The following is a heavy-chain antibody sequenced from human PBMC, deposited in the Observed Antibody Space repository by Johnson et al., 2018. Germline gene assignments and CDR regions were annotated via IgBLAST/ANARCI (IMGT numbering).Heavy chain of an antibody. CDR3: ARDPLHFMGGED. CDR1: GLTFSTDW. Sequence: VQLQESGGGLAQPGGSLRLSCTASGLTFSTDWMHWVRPIPGKGLEWVSRLTPDGGDTYYAGSVKGRFTISSDNAKNTLFLQMNSLRAEDTAMYYCARDPLHFMGGEDWGQGTLVTVTS. D-gene: IGHD3-16*01. CDR2: LTPDGGDT. J-gene: IGHJ4*02. V-gene: IGHV3-74*01.